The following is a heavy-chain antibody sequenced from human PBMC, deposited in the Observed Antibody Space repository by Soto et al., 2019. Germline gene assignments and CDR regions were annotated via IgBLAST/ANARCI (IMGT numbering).Heavy chain of an antibody. V-gene: IGHV4-39*07. Sequence: SETLSLTCTVSGGSISSSSYYWGWIRQPPGKGLEWIGSIYYSGSTYYNPSLKSRVTISVDTSKNKFSLKLSSVTAADTAVDYCARGHYDFWSGYYNWFDPWGQGTLVTVSS. CDR2: IYYSGST. D-gene: IGHD3-3*01. CDR3: ARGHYDFWSGYYNWFDP. CDR1: GGSISSSSYY. J-gene: IGHJ5*02.